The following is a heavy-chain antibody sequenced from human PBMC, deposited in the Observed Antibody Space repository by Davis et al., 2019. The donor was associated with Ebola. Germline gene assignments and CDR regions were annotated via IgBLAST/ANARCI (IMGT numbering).Heavy chain of an antibody. D-gene: IGHD3-10*01. Sequence: GGSLRLSCAVSGFTFSAFSMNWVRQAPGKGLEWLSFITPLSTNIYYADSVKGRITVSRDNAKSSVFLQLDSLRDEDTAVYYCTRDRITMDYWGQGTLVTVSS. CDR3: TRDRITMDY. J-gene: IGHJ4*02. CDR2: ITPLSTNI. V-gene: IGHV3-48*02. CDR1: GFTFSAFS.